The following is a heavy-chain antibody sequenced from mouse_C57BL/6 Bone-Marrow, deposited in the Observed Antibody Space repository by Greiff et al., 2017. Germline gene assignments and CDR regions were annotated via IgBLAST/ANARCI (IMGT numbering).Heavy chain of an antibody. Sequence: QVQLQQPGAELERPGSSVKLSCKASGYTFTSYWMDWVKQRPGQGLEWIGNIYPSDSETHYNQKFKDKATLTVDKSSSTAYMQLSSLTSEDSAVYYCARRGSSVNGYFDVWGTGTTVTVSS. D-gene: IGHD2-2*01. CDR3: ARRGSSVNGYFDV. CDR2: IYPSDSET. J-gene: IGHJ1*03. V-gene: IGHV1-61*01. CDR1: GYTFTSYW.